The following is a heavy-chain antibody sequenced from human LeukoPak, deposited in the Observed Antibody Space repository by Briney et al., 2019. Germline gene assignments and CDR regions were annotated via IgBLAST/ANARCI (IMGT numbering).Heavy chain of an antibody. D-gene: IGHD3-16*01. CDR1: GFIFSSYS. J-gene: IGHJ6*02. V-gene: IGHV3-23*01. Sequence: GGSLRLSCAASGFIFSSYSMSWVRQAPGKGLEWVSVITGSGGNTYYADSVKGRFTISKDNSKNTVYLQMSSLRVDDTAIYYCARNQQLGGHSYYYYGMDVWGQGTTVTVSS. CDR2: ITGSGGNT. CDR3: ARNQQLGGHSYYYYGMDV.